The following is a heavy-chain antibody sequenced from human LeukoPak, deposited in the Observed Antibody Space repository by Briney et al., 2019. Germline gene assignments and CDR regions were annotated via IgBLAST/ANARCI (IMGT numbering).Heavy chain of an antibody. CDR1: GGSISSYY. CDR2: IYYSGST. J-gene: IGHJ6*03. V-gene: IGHV4-59*01. D-gene: IGHD1-26*01. CDR3: ARGSGSYLYYYYYMDV. Sequence: SETLSLTCTVSGGSISSYYWSWIRQPPGKGLEGIGYIYYSGSTNYNPSLKSRVTISVDTSKNQFSLKLSSVTAADTAVYYCARGSGSYLYYYYYMDVWGKGTTVTVSS.